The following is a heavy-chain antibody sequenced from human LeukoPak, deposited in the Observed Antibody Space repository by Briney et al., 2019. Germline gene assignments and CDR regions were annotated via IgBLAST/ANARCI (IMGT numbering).Heavy chain of an antibody. J-gene: IGHJ4*02. CDR1: RFTFSDYY. V-gene: IGHV3-11*04. D-gene: IGHD3-22*01. CDR3: ARDRKSLYYYDSSGYPKAFDY. CDR2: ISSSGSTI. Sequence: GGSLRLSCAASRFTFSDYYMSWIRQAPGKGLEWVSNISSSGSTIYYADSVKGRFTISRDNAKNSLYLQMNSLRAEDTAVYYCARDRKSLYYYDSSGYPKAFDYWGQGTLVTVSS.